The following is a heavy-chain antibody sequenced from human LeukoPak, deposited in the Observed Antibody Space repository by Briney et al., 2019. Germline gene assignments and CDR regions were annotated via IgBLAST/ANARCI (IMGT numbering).Heavy chain of an antibody. CDR3: ARDYGGSSPFDY. CDR2: ISSSGSTI. D-gene: IGHD4-23*01. CDR1: GFTFSSYE. Sequence: GGSLRLSCAASGFTFSSYEMHWVRQAPGKGLEWVSYISSSGSTIYYADSVKGRFTISRDNAKNSLYLQMNSLRAEDTAVYYCARDYGGSSPFDYWGQGTLVTVSS. J-gene: IGHJ4*02. V-gene: IGHV3-48*03.